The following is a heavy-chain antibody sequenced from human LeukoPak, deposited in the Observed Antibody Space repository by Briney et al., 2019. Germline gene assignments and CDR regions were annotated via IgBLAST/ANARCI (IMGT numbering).Heavy chain of an antibody. V-gene: IGHV3-20*04. D-gene: IGHD1-26*01. J-gene: IGHJ4*02. CDR3: ARGNSGSYYRPIDY. Sequence: PGGSLRLSCAASGFTFDDYGMSWVRQAPGKGLEWVSGINWNGGSTGYADSVKGRFTISRDNAKNSLYLQVNSLRAEDTALYYCARGNSGSYYRPIDYWGQGTLVTVSS. CDR2: INWNGGST. CDR1: GFTFDDYG.